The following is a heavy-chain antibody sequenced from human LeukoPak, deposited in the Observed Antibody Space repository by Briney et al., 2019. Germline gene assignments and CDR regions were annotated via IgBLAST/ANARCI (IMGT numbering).Heavy chain of an antibody. CDR1: GDSVSTNSAA. CDR3: ARDMGVFSKWSKYDY. D-gene: IGHD2-15*01. V-gene: IGHV6-1*01. J-gene: IGHJ4*02. CDR2: TYYRSKWYN. Sequence: SQTLSLTCAISGDSVSTNSAAWNWIRQSPSRGLEWLGSTYYRSKWYNDYAVSVKSRIDINPDTSKNQFPLHLNSVTPEDTAVYYCARDMGVFSKWSKYDYWGQGTLVTVSS.